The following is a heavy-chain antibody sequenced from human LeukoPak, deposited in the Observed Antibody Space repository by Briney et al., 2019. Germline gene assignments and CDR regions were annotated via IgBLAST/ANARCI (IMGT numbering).Heavy chain of an antibody. J-gene: IGHJ4*02. Sequence: ASVKVSCKGSGYTFTGFYMHWGRQAPGQGLGWVGWINPNSGGTNYAQKFQGRVTMTRDTSISTAYMELSRLRSDDTAVYYCARDLGDNSIVVVVAAFFDYWGQGTLVTVSS. CDR1: GYTFTGFY. D-gene: IGHD2-15*01. CDR2: INPNSGGT. CDR3: ARDLGDNSIVVVVAAFFDY. V-gene: IGHV1-2*02.